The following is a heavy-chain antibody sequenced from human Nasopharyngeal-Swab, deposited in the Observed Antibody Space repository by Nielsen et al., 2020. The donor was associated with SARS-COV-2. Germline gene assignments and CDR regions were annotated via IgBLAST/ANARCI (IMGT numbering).Heavy chain of an antibody. CDR2: IRSKANNYAT. J-gene: IGHJ4*02. CDR3: SGHYFDFWSGYHPLDY. V-gene: IGHV3-73*01. Sequence: GGSLRLSCAASGFSFSGSVMHWVRQASGKGLEWLGRIRSKANNYATSYAASVEGKFTISRDDSKNTAYLQMNSLITEDTAVYFCSGHYFDFWSGYHPLDYWGQGALVTVSS. CDR1: GFSFSGSV. D-gene: IGHD3-3*01.